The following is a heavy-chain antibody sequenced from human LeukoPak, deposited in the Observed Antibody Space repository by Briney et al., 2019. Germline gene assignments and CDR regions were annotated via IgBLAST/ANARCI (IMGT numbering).Heavy chain of an antibody. Sequence: PSETLSLTCAVYGGSFSGYYWSWIRQPPGKGLEWIGEINHSGSTNYNPSLKSRVTISVDTYKNQFSLKLSSVTAADTAVYYCAREVAAAGYFDYWGQGTLVTVSS. D-gene: IGHD6-13*01. CDR1: GGSFSGYY. J-gene: IGHJ4*02. CDR3: AREVAAAGYFDY. CDR2: INHSGST. V-gene: IGHV4-34*01.